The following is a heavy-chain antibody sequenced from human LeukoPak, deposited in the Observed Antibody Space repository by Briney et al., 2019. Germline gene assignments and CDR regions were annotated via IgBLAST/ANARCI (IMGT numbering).Heavy chain of an antibody. V-gene: IGHV4-61*01. CDR3: ARFTPQGYGWGGYNRFDP. D-gene: IGHD3-16*01. CDR1: GYSINSGYY. J-gene: IGHJ5*02. Sequence: SETLSLTCTVSGYSINSGYYWNWIRQPPGKGLEWIGYIYYSGSTDYNPSLKSRVTISLDTSKNQFSLNLTSVTAADTAVYYCARFTPQGYGWGGYNRFDPWGQGTLVTVSS. CDR2: IYYSGST.